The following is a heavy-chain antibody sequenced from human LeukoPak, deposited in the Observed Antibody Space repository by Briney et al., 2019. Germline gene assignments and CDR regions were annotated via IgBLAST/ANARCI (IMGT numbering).Heavy chain of an antibody. J-gene: IGHJ4*02. CDR3: ARDYGDYHFDY. D-gene: IGHD4-17*01. Sequence: ASVKVSCKASGGTFSSHAISWVRQAPGQGLEWMGGIIPIFGTANYAQKFQGRVTITADESTSTAYMELGSLRSEDTAVYYCARDYGDYHFDYWGQGTLVTVSS. CDR2: IIPIFGTA. V-gene: IGHV1-69*13. CDR1: GGTFSSHA.